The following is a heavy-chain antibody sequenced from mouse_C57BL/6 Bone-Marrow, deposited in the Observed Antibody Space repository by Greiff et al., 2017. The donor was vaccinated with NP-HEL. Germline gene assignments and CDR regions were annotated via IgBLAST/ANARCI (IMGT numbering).Heavy chain of an antibody. CDR1: GYTFTSYW. CDR3: ARWGYGSIDY. J-gene: IGHJ2*01. V-gene: IGHV1-55*01. D-gene: IGHD1-1*01. CDR2: IYPGSGST. Sequence: QVQLKQPGAELVKPGASVKMSCKASGYTFTSYWITWVKQRPGQGLEWIGDIYPGSGSTNYNEKFKSKATLTVDTSSSTAYMQLSSLTSEASAVYYCARWGYGSIDYWGQGTTLTVSS.